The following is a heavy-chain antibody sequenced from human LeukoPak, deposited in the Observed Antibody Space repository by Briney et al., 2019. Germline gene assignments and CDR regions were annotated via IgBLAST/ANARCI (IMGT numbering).Heavy chain of an antibody. Sequence: ASVKVSCKASGYTFTGYYMHWVRQAPGQGLEWMGWINPNSGGTNYAQKFQGRVTMTRDTSTSTAYMELRSLRSDDTAVYYCARRVTAIGYYYYGMDVWGQGTTVTVSS. CDR2: INPNSGGT. CDR1: GYTFTGYY. V-gene: IGHV1-2*02. CDR3: ARRVTAIGYYYYGMDV. J-gene: IGHJ6*02. D-gene: IGHD2-21*02.